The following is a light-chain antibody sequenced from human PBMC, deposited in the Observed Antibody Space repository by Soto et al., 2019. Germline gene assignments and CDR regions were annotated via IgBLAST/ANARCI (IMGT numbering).Light chain of an antibody. CDR2: DAS. CDR3: QQHSNWPPIT. J-gene: IGKJ5*01. CDR1: QSISNY. V-gene: IGKV3-11*01. Sequence: EIMMPQSPATLSLSPGARATLSFRASQSISNYVAWYQQKPGQAPRLLIYDASDRATGIPGRFSGSGSGTDFTLTISSLEPEDFAVYYCQQHSNWPPITFGQGTRLEIK.